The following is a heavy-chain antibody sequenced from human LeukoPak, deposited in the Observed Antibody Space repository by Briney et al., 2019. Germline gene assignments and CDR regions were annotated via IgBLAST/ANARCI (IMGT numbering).Heavy chain of an antibody. J-gene: IGHJ4*02. CDR2: ISNNGGYT. CDR1: GFTFSSSA. D-gene: IGHD2-15*01. V-gene: IGHV3-23*01. Sequence: GGSLRLSCAASGFTFSSSAMSWVRQAPGKGLEWVSAISNNGGYTYYADSVQGRFTISRDDSKSTLCLQMNSLRAEDTAVYYCAKQLGYCSDGSCYFPYWGQGTLVTVSS. CDR3: AKQLGYCSDGSCYFPY.